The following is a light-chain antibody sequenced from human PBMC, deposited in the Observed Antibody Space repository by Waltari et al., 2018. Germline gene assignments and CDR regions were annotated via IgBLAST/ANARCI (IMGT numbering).Light chain of an antibody. CDR2: DDR. CDR3: QVWDSSSDHWV. CDR1: NIGSTS. Sequence: SYVLTQPPSVSVAPGQTASITCGGNNIGSTSCHWYQQKPGQAPVLVVYDDRGRPSGVPERYSGSKSGNTATLSISGVEAGDEADYFCQVWDSSSDHWVFGGGTKLTAL. J-gene: IGLJ3*02. V-gene: IGLV3-21*02.